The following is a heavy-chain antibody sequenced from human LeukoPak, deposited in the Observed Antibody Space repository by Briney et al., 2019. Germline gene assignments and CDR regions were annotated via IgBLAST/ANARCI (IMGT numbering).Heavy chain of an antibody. D-gene: IGHD1-26*01. CDR1: GGSISSYY. Sequence: SETLSFTCTVSGGSISSYYWSWIRQPPGKGLEWIGYIYYSGSTNYNPSLKSRVTISVDTSKNQFSLKLSSVTAADTAVYYCARRSSVFDYWGQGTLVTVSS. CDR2: IYYSGST. V-gene: IGHV4-59*08. J-gene: IGHJ4*02. CDR3: ARRSSVFDY.